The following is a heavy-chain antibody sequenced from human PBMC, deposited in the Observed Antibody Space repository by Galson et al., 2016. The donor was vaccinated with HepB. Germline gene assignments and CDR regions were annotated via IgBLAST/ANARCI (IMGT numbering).Heavy chain of an antibody. J-gene: IGHJ6*02. CDR3: ARRPYSGYESYHFGLGV. D-gene: IGHD5-12*01. Sequence: SVKVSCKASGYTFTSYGITWVRQAPGQGLEWMGWIIAYNGNKKFAEKFEGRVAMTLDKPANTAYMELRSLRSDDTAVYYCARRPYSGYESYHFGLGVWGQGTTVTVAS. V-gene: IGHV1-18*01. CDR2: IIAYNGNK. CDR1: GYTFTSYG.